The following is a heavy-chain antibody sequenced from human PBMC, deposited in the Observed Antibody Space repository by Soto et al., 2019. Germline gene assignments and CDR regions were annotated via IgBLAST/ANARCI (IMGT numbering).Heavy chain of an antibody. V-gene: IGHV4-39*01. J-gene: IGHJ4*02. CDR3: ARLGSSGWYQGSYFDY. CDR2: ILYSGST. CDR1: GGSITRNNHY. Sequence: QLQLQESGPGLVKPSETLSLTCTVSGGSITRNNHYWGWIRQSPGKGLEWIGNILYSGSTNYNPSPKSRVTISVETSKNQCSLKMSSVTAADTAVYSCARLGSSGWYQGSYFDYWGQGTLVTVSS. D-gene: IGHD6-19*01.